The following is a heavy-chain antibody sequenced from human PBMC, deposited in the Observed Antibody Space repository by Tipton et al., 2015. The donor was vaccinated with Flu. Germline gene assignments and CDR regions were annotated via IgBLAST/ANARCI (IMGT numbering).Heavy chain of an antibody. D-gene: IGHD3-3*01. J-gene: IGHJ6*03. CDR1: GFTFDDYG. V-gene: IGHV3-20*01. CDR2: INWNGGST. CDR3: ARGQTPTRWSRGHYYYMDV. Sequence: SLRLSCAASGFTFDDYGMSWVRQAPGKGLEWVSGINWNGGSTGYADSVKGRFTISRDNAKNSLYLQMNSLRAEDTALYHCARGQTPTRWSRGHYYYMDVWGKGTTVTVSS.